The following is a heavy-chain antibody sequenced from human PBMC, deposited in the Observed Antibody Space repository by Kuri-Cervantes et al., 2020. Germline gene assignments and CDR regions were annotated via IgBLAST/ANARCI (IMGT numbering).Heavy chain of an antibody. D-gene: IGHD6-13*01. J-gene: IGHJ3*02. V-gene: IGHV1-8*02. Sequence: ASVKVSCKASGYTFTSYYMHWVRQATGQGLEWMGWMNPNSGNTGYAQKFQGRVTMTRNTSISTAYMELSSLRSEDTAVYYCARDQQLVWVAFDIWGQGTMVTVSS. CDR2: MNPNSGNT. CDR1: GYTFTSYY. CDR3: ARDQQLVWVAFDI.